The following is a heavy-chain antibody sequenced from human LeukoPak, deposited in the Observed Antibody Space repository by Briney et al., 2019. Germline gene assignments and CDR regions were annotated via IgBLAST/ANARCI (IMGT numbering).Heavy chain of an antibody. CDR2: ISSSSSYM. CDR3: ARVVTAAGPWQYYGMDV. J-gene: IGHJ6*04. CDR1: GFTFSSYS. D-gene: IGHD6-13*01. Sequence: KPGGSLRLSCAASGFTFSSYSMNWVRQAPGKGLEWVSSISSSSSYMYYADSVKGRFTISRDNAKNSLYLQMNSLRAEDTAVYYCARVVTAAGPWQYYGMDVWGKGTTVTVSS. V-gene: IGHV3-21*01.